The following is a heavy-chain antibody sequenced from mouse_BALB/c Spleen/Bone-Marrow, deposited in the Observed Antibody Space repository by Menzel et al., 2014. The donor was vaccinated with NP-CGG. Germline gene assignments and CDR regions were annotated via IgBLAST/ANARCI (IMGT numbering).Heavy chain of an antibody. J-gene: IGHJ4*01. D-gene: IGHD1-1*01. CDR3: ATLTTVVDAMDY. CDR1: GFNIKDTY. CDR2: IDPANGNT. Sequence: EVKLMESGAELVKPGASVKLSCTASGFNIKDTYMHWVKQRPEQGLEWIGRIDPANGNTKYDPKFQGKATITADTSSNTAYPQLSSLTSEDTAVYYCATLTTVVDAMDYWGQGTSVTVSS. V-gene: IGHV14-3*02.